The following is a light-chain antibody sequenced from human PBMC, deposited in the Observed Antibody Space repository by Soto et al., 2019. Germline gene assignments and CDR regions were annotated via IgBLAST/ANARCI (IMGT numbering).Light chain of an antibody. CDR3: QQRGNWSVT. CDR1: QSVSSY. CDR2: DAS. V-gene: IGKV3-11*01. J-gene: IGKJ1*01. Sequence: EIVLTQSPATLSLSPGERATLSCRASQSVSSYFAWYQQKPGQAPRLLIYDASNRAPGIPARFSGSGSGTDFSLPISSLEPDDFAVYYCQQRGNWSVTFGQGTRVDIK.